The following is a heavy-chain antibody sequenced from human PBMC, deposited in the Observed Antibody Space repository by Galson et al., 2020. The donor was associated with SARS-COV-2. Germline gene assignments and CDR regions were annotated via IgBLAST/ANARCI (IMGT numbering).Heavy chain of an antibody. CDR2: INYSGST. D-gene: IGHD6-13*01. V-gene: IGHV4-59*01. CDR3: ARGTGATGGRAFDI. Sequence: SQTLSLTCTVSGGSISTYSWSWIRQPPGKGLEWIGHINYSGSTNYNPSLKSRVTISVDMSKNQFSLNLSSVTAADTAVYFCARGTGATGGRAFDIWGQGTMVTFSS. J-gene: IGHJ3*02. CDR1: GGSISTYS.